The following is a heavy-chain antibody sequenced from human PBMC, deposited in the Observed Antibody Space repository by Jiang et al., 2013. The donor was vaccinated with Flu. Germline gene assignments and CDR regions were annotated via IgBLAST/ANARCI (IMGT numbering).Heavy chain of an antibody. Sequence: VQPGGALRLSCAASGFTFSSYAMSWVRQAPGKGLEWVSAISGSGGSTYYADSVKGRFTISRDNSKNTLYLQMNSLRAEDTAVYYCAKLRERYYYYYGMDVWGQGTTVTVSS. CDR2: ISGSGGST. D-gene: IGHD1-26*01. J-gene: IGHJ6*02. V-gene: IGHV3-23*01. CDR1: GFTFSSYA. CDR3: AKLRERYYYYYGMDV.